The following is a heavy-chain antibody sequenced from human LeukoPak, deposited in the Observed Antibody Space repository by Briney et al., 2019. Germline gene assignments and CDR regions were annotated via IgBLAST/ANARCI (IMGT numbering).Heavy chain of an antibody. V-gene: IGHV1-46*01. CDR2: INPSGGST. CDR1: GYTFTSYY. J-gene: IGHJ3*02. CDR3: ARDERITIFGVVTDAFDI. Sequence: ASVKVSCKASGYTFTSYYMHWVRQAPGQGLEWMGIINPSGGSTSYAQKFQGRVTMTRDTSTSTVYMELSSLRSEDTAVYYCARDERITIFGVVTDAFDIWGQGTMVTVSS. D-gene: IGHD3-3*01.